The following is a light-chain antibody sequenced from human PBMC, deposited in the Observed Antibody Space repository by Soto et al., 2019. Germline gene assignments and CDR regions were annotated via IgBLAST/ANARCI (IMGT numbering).Light chain of an antibody. V-gene: IGLV4-60*03. CDR3: ETWDSNTWV. J-gene: IGLJ3*02. CDR1: SGHNNYI. CDR2: LEGSGSY. Sequence: QPVLTQSSSASASLGSSVKLTCTLSSGHNNYIIAWHQQQPGKAPRYLMRLEGSGSYNKGSGVPDRFSGSSSGADRYLTISNRQSEDEADYYCETWDSNTWVFGGGTKLTVL.